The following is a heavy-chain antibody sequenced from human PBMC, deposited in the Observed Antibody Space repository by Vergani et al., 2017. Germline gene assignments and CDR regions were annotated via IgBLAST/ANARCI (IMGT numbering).Heavy chain of an antibody. D-gene: IGHD2-8*01. CDR1: GFTFSSYS. CDR3: ARDATMGAFDI. J-gene: IGHJ3*02. CDR2: LSSSSSTI. Sequence: EVQLVESGGGLVQPGGSLRLSCAASGFTFSSYSMNWVRQAPGKGLEWVSYLSSSSSTIYYADSVKVRFTISRDNAKNSLYLQMNSLRAEDTAVYYCARDATMGAFDIWGQGTMVTVSS. V-gene: IGHV3-48*04.